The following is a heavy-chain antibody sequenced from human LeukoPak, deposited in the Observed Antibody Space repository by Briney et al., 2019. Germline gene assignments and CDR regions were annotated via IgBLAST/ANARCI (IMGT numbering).Heavy chain of an antibody. Sequence: GGSLRLSCAASGFTFSNYWMNWVRQAPGKGLEWVANIKQDGSVKYYVDSRKGRFTISRDNAKNSLYLQMNSLRAEDTAVYYCARERSCTSAVCYFDYWGQGTLVTVSS. CDR3: ARERSCTSAVCYFDY. V-gene: IGHV3-7*01. D-gene: IGHD2-8*01. CDR2: IKQDGSVK. J-gene: IGHJ4*02. CDR1: GFTFSNYW.